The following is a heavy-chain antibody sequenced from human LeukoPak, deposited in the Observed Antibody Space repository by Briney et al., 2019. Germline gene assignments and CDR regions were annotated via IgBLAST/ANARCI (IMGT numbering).Heavy chain of an antibody. V-gene: IGHV7-4-1*02. D-gene: IGHD5-12*01. CDR3: AREFWDRGYDSAAFDI. CDR1: GYTFTSYG. J-gene: IGHJ3*02. CDR2: INTNTGNP. Sequence: ASVKVSCKASGYTFTSYGISWVRQAPGQGLEWMGWINTNTGNPTYAQGFTGRFVFSLDTSVSTTYLQISSLKAEDTAVYYCAREFWDRGYDSAAFDIWGQGTMVTVSS.